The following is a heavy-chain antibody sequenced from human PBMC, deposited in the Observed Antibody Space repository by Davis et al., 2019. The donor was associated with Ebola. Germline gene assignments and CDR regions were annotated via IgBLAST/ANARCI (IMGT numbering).Heavy chain of an antibody. D-gene: IGHD2-2*01. CDR2: INPSGGST. CDR3: ARDGVLMSPRHERARIYCSSTSCPQPYNWFDP. Sequence: ASVKVSCKASGYTFTSYYMHWVRQAPGQGLEWMGIINPSGGSTSYAQKFQGRVTMTRDTSTSTVYMELSSLRSEDTAVYYCARDGVLMSPRHERARIYCSSTSCPQPYNWFDPWGQGTLVTVSS. J-gene: IGHJ5*02. V-gene: IGHV1-46*01. CDR1: GYTFTSYY.